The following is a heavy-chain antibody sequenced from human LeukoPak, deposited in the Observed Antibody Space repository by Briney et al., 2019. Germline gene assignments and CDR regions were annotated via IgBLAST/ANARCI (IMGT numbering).Heavy chain of an antibody. J-gene: IGHJ4*02. CDR3: ARGYCSSTSCYYIDY. CDR2: IHHSGST. D-gene: IGHD2-2*01. Sequence: SETLSLTCAVYGGSFSGYYWSWIRQPPGKGLEWIGEIHHSGSTNYNPSLKSRVTISVDTSKNQFSLKLSSVTAADTAVYYCARGYCSSTSCYYIDYWGQGTLVTVSS. CDR1: GGSFSGYY. V-gene: IGHV4-34*01.